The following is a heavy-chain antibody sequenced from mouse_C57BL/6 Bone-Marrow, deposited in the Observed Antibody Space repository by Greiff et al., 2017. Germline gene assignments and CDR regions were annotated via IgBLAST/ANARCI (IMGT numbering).Heavy chain of an antibody. Sequence: QVQLQQSGAELARPGASVKLSCKASGYTFTSYGISWVKQRPGQGLEWIGEIYPRSGNTYYNEKFKGKATLTADKSSSTAYMELSRLTSEDSAVYVCATDYYYDGFDYWGQGTTLTVSS. V-gene: IGHV1-81*01. CDR3: ATDYYYDGFDY. D-gene: IGHD1-1*02. J-gene: IGHJ2*01. CDR2: IYPRSGNT. CDR1: GYTFTSYG.